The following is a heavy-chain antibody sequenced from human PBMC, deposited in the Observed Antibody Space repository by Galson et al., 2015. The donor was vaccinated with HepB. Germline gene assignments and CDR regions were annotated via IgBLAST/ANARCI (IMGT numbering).Heavy chain of an antibody. CDR1: GFTFSSYG. D-gene: IGHD6-13*01. CDR3: AKEKYSSSWYFSAFDI. CDR2: IRYDGSNK. Sequence: SLRLSCAASGFTFSSYGMHWVRQAPGKGLEWVAFIRYDGSNKYYADSVKGRFTISRDNSKNTLYLQMNSLRAEETAVYYCAKEKYSSSWYFSAFDIWGQGTMVTVSS. V-gene: IGHV3-30*02. J-gene: IGHJ3*02.